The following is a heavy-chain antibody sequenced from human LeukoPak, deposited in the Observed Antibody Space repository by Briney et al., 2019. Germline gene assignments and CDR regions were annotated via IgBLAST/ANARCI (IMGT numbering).Heavy chain of an antibody. CDR2: IYYSGST. CDR1: GGSISSSSYY. D-gene: IGHD3-9*01. CDR3: ARQADYDILTGYYSPALDI. Sequence: PSETLSLTCTVSGGSISSSSYYWGWIRQPPGKGLEWIGSIYYSGSTYYNPSLKSRVTISVDTSKNQFSLKLSSVTAADTAVYYCARQADYDILTGYYSPALDIWGQGTMVTVSS. J-gene: IGHJ3*02. V-gene: IGHV4-39*01.